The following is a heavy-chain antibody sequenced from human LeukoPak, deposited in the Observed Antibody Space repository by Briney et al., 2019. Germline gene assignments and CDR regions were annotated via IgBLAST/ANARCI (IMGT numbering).Heavy chain of an antibody. CDR2: VYYSGST. CDR1: VGSITRGNYY. J-gene: IGHJ4*02. Sequence: SETLSLTCTVSVGSITRGNYYWAWLPQPPGKGLEWVGSVYYSGSTYYNPSLKSRVTISRDTSKNQFYLKMNSVTAADTAVYYCARRTMNNFDYWGQGSLVTVSS. D-gene: IGHD1-1*01. V-gene: IGHV4-39*01. CDR3: ARRTMNNFDY.